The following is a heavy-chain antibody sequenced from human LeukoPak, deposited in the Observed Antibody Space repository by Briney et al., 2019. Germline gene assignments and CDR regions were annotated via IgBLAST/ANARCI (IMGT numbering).Heavy chain of an antibody. CDR2: IIPIFGTA. CDR3: AGYDYIWGSYRFFSY. V-gene: IGHV1-69*13. J-gene: IGHJ4*02. CDR1: GGTFSSYA. D-gene: IGHD3-16*02. Sequence: ASVKVSCKASGGTFSSYAISWVRQALGQGLEWMGGIIPIFGTANYAQKFQGRVTITADESTSTAYMELSSLRSEDTAVYYCAGYDYIWGSYRFFSYWGQGTLVTVSS.